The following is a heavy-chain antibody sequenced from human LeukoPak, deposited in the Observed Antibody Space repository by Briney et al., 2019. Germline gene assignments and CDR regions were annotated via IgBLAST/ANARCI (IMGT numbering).Heavy chain of an antibody. CDR1: GYTLTELS. CDR2: FDPEDGET. J-gene: IGHJ4*02. D-gene: IGHD5-12*01. CDR3: ARGRRVATITVADY. V-gene: IGHV1-24*01. Sequence: ASVKVSCKVSGYTLTELSMHWVRQAPGKGLEWMGGFDPEDGETIYAQKFQGRVTMTTDTSTSTAYMELRSLRSDDTAVYYCARGRRVATITVADYWGQGTLVTVSS.